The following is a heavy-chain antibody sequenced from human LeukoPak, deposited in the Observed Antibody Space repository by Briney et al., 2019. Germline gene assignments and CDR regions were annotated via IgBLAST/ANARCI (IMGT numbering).Heavy chain of an antibody. J-gene: IGHJ3*02. CDR1: GNTFTSYD. V-gene: IGHV1-8*01. D-gene: IGHD1-26*01. Sequence: ASVKVSCKASGNTFTSYDINWVRQATGQGLEWMGWMNPNSGNTGYAQKFQGRVTMTRNTSISTDYMELSSLRSEDTAVYYCARKAPPSTKGDAFDIWGQGTMVAVSS. CDR3: ARKAPPSTKGDAFDI. CDR2: MNPNSGNT.